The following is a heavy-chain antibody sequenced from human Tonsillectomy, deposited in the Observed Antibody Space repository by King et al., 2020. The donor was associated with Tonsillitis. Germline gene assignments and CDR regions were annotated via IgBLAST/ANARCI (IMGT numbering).Heavy chain of an antibody. D-gene: IGHD1-26*01. CDR1: GGSISSYY. CDR3: ARLASVGARAFDI. J-gene: IGHJ3*02. CDR2: IFYSGST. Sequence: QLQESGPGLVKPSETLSLTCTVSGGSISSYYWSWIRQPHGKGLAWNGYIFYSGSTNYNHSLKSRVTIPVDTSKNQFSLNLSSVTAADTAVYYCARLASVGARAFDIWGQGTMVTVSS. V-gene: IGHV4-59*01.